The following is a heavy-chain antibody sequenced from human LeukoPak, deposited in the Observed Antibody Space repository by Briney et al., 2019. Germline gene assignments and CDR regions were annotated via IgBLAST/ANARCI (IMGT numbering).Heavy chain of an antibody. V-gene: IGHV4-61*02. Sequence: SETLSLTCTVSGGSISSGSYYWSWIRQPAGKGLEWIGRIYTSGSTNYNPSLKSRVTISVDTSKNQFSLKLSSVTAADTAVYYCARDPPYDYGGNSEGYWGQGTLVTVSS. CDR2: IYTSGST. J-gene: IGHJ4*02. D-gene: IGHD4-23*01. CDR1: GGSISSGSYY. CDR3: ARDPPYDYGGNSEGY.